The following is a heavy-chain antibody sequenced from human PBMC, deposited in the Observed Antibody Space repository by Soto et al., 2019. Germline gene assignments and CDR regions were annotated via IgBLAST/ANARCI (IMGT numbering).Heavy chain of an antibody. CDR2: IYSGGYT. D-gene: IGHD3-10*01. CDR1: GFTVSNNY. J-gene: IGHJ4*02. Sequence: EVQLVESGGGLIQPGGSLRLSCAVSGFTVSNNYMSWVRQAPGKGLEGVSVIYSGGYTAYGDSVKGRFTISRDNSKNNLSLKRKNPRPHDPAVYFCAPHPGGGGYWGQGTLVTVSS. V-gene: IGHV3-53*01. CDR3: APHPGGGGY.